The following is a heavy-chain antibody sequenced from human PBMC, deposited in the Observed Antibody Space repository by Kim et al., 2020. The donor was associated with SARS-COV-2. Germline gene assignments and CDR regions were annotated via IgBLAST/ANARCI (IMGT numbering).Heavy chain of an antibody. Sequence: AAVKGRVTISRDNAKNTLYRQMNSLRAEDTAVYYCVREYSSSSGKTWDYWGQGTLVTVSS. V-gene: IGHV3-74*01. D-gene: IGHD6-6*01. J-gene: IGHJ4*02. CDR3: VREYSSSSGKTWDY.